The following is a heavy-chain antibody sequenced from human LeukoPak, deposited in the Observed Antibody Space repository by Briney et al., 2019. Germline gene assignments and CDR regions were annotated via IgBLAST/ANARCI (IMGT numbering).Heavy chain of an antibody. Sequence: GGSLRLSCVTSGFSFSTYDMSWVRQAPGKGLEWVSGIRGSGGATYYADSVKGRFTISRDNSKNTLYLQMNSLRAEDTAVYYCAKDDLGFGKLGYWGQGTLVTVSS. D-gene: IGHD3-10*01. CDR2: IRGSGGAT. V-gene: IGHV3-23*01. J-gene: IGHJ4*02. CDR3: AKDDLGFGKLGY. CDR1: GFSFSTYD.